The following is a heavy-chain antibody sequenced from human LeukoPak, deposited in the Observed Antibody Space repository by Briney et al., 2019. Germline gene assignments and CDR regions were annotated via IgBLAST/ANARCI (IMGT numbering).Heavy chain of an antibody. CDR1: GGSISSYY. D-gene: IGHD3-3*01. CDR2: IYTSGST. Sequence: SETLSLTCTVSGGSISSYYWSWIRQPAGKGLEWIGRIYTSGSTNYNPSLKSRVTMSVDTSKNQFSLKLSSVTAADTAVYYCARVLFGVVNGGPNWFDPWGQGTLVTVSS. V-gene: IGHV4-4*07. CDR3: ARVLFGVVNGGPNWFDP. J-gene: IGHJ5*02.